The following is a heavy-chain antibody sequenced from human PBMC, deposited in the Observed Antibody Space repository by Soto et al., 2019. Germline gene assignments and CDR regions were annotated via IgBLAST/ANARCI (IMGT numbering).Heavy chain of an antibody. CDR1: GCSISSGGYY. V-gene: IGHV4-31*03. CDR3: ARSGNP. Sequence: SETLSLTCTVSGCSISSGGYYWSWIRQHPGKGLEWIGYIFYSGTTYYNPSLKSRITISVDTSKNQFPLKLCFGSASHPPVYYCARSGNPWGEGTLATVS. CDR2: IFYSGTT. J-gene: IGHJ5*02. D-gene: IGHD6-25*01.